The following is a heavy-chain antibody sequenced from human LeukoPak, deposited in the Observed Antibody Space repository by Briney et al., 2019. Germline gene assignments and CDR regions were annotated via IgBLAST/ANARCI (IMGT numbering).Heavy chain of an antibody. V-gene: IGHV3-48*03. CDR2: ISSSGSTI. CDR1: GFIFSSYA. D-gene: IGHD3-10*02. CDR3: AELGITMIGGV. Sequence: GGSLRLSCAASGFIFSSYAMSWVRQAPGKGLEWVSYISSSGSTIYYADSVKGRFTISRDDAKNSLYLQMNSLRAEDTAVYYCAELGITMIGGVWGKGTTVTISS. J-gene: IGHJ6*04.